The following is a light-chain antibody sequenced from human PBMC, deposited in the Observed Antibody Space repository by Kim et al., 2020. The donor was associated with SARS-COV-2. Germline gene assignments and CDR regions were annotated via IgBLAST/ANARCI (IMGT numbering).Light chain of an antibody. V-gene: IGKV3-15*01. Sequence: SPGERATLSCRASQSVSNNYLALYQQIPGRAPRLLMSGASIRAAGIPASFSGSGSGTEFTLTISSLQSEDFAVYYCQQYNDWSYTCGQGTKLEI. J-gene: IGKJ2*01. CDR2: GAS. CDR3: QQYNDWSYT. CDR1: QSVSNN.